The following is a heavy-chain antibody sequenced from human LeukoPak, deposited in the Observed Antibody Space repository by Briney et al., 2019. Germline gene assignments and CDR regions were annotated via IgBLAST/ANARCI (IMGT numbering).Heavy chain of an antibody. CDR3: ASPEMGYCSGGSCYRYYYYYGMDV. J-gene: IGHJ6*02. D-gene: IGHD2-15*01. CDR1: GYTFTSYG. V-gene: IGHV1-18*01. Sequence: ASVKVSCKASGYTFTSYGISWVRQAPGQGLEWMGWISAYNGNTNYAQKLQGRVTMTTDTSTSTAYMELSSLRSEDTAVYYCASPEMGYCSGGSCYRYYYYYGMDVWGQGTTVTVSS. CDR2: ISAYNGNT.